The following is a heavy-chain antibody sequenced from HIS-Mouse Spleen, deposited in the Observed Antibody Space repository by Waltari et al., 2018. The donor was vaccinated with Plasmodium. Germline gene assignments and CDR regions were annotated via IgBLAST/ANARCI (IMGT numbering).Heavy chain of an antibody. D-gene: IGHD2-15*01. V-gene: IGHV3-30-3*01. CDR3: ARDRRLAFDY. CDR1: GFTFSNYA. CDR2: ISYDGNNK. J-gene: IGHJ4*02. Sequence: QVQLVESGGGVVQPGRSLRLSCAASGFTFSNYAMHWVRPAPGKGREWVAVISYDGNNKYYADSVKGRFTISRDNSKNTLYLQMNSLRAEDTAVYYCARDRRLAFDYWGQGTLVTVSS.